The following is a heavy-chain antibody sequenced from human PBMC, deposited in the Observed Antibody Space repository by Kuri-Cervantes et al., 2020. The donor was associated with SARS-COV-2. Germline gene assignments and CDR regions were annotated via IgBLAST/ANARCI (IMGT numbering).Heavy chain of an antibody. V-gene: IGHV1-69*05. J-gene: IGHJ4*02. Sequence: SVKVSCKASGGTFSSYAISWVRQAPGQGLEWMGGIIPIFGTANYAQKFQDRVTITTDESTSTAYMELSSLRSEDTAVYYCASFTLDLPYSSSWKNFDYWGQGTLVTVSS. CDR3: ASFTLDLPYSSSWKNFDY. D-gene: IGHD6-13*01. CDR2: IIPIFGTA. CDR1: GGTFSSYA.